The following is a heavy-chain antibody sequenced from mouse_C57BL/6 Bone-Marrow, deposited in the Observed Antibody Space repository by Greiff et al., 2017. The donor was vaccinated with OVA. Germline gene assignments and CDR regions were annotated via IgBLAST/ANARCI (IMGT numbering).Heavy chain of an antibody. CDR2: IWTGGGT. CDR3: ARIEHYDGYYVPYYYAMDY. Sequence: VKLMESGPGLVAPSQSLSITCTVSGFSLTSYAISWVRQPPGKGLEWLGVIWTGGGTNYNSALKSRLSISKDNSKSQVFLKMNSLQTDDTARYYCARIEHYDGYYVPYYYAMDYWGQGTSVTVSS. J-gene: IGHJ4*01. V-gene: IGHV2-9-1*01. D-gene: IGHD2-3*01. CDR1: GFSLTSYA.